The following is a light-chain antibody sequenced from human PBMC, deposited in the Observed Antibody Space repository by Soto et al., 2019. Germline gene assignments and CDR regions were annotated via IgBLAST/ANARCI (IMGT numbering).Light chain of an antibody. CDR2: DAS. J-gene: IGKJ2*01. V-gene: IGKV1-5*01. CDR3: HQYNSYSLVT. CDR1: QSISSW. Sequence: DIQMTQSPSTLSASVGDRVTITCRASQSISSWLAGYQQKPGKAPKLLIYDASSLESGVASRFSGSGSVTEFTVTISSLQPDDFATSYCHQYNSYSLVTLGQGTKLEIK.